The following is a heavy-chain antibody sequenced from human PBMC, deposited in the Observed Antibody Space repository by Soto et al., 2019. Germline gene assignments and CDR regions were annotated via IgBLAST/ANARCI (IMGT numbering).Heavy chain of an antibody. V-gene: IGHV4-4*02. CDR1: GASINSANW. D-gene: IGHD3-3*01. CDR2: IYHIGST. CDR3: AKRYDLWSGRWYGLGV. J-gene: IGHJ6*02. Sequence: QVLLEESGPGLVRPSGTLSLTCSVSGASINSANWWVWVRQPPGKGLEWIGEIYHIGSTTYNPSLKSRATISLDKSKNQFSLIVTSVTAADTAVYYFAKRYDLWSGRWYGLGVWGQGTTVTVSS.